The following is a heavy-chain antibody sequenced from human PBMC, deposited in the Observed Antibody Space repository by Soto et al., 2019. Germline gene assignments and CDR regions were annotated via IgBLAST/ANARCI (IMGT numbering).Heavy chain of an antibody. CDR1: GFNFSSYD. V-gene: IGHV3-13*01. J-gene: IGHJ6*02. CDR3: ARGIKGDLRNYSYYGMDV. D-gene: IGHD2-21*01. CDR2: IGTAGDT. Sequence: GGSLRLSCAASGFNFSSYDMHWVRQATGKGLQWVSAIGTAGDTYYPGSVKGRFTISRENAKNSLYLQMNSLRAGDTAVYYCARGIKGDLRNYSYYGMDVLGQGTTVTVSS.